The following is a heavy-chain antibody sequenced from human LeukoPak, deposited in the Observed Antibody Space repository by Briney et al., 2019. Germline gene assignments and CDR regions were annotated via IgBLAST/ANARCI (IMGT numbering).Heavy chain of an antibody. CDR3: ATDFYDSP. D-gene: IGHD3-22*01. CDR1: GFTFTNAW. J-gene: IGHJ5*02. Sequence: PGGSLRLSCATSGFTFTNAWMNWVRQAPGKGLEGVGRIRSNSDGGTIDYAAPVKGRFTLSRDDSKNTLYLQMNSLQTEDTAVYYCATDFYDSPWGQGTLVTVSS. V-gene: IGHV3-15*07. CDR2: IRSNSDGGTI.